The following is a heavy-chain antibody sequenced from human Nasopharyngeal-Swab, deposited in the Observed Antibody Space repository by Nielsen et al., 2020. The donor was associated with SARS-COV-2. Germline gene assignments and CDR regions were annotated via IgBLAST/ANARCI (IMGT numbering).Heavy chain of an antibody. V-gene: IGHV3-48*03. CDR3: ARDYRTYYYDSSGYYASYYGMDV. D-gene: IGHD3-22*01. Sequence: GESLKISCAASGFSFRSYEMNWVRQAPGKGLEWVSYISSSGSTIYYADSVKGRFTISRDNAKNSLYLQMNSLRAEDTAVYYCARDYRTYYYDSSGYYASYYGMDVWGQGTTVTVSS. CDR1: GFSFRSYE. J-gene: IGHJ6*02. CDR2: ISSSGSTI.